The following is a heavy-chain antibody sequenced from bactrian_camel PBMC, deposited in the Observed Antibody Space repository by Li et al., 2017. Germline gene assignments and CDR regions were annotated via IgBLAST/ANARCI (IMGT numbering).Heavy chain of an antibody. V-gene: IGHV3S63*01. Sequence: VQLVESGGGSVHAGESLTLSCKGSGWEYDSYCMAWFRQAPGKEREGIARIYTGLGNTNYADSVKGRFTISQDFIKNTVYLQMNSLKVEDTAMYYCAADSVGPIGMLDPQPTSSAVFALSLGFGARGPRSPSP. J-gene: IGHJ4*01. CDR3: AADSVGPIGMLDPQPTSSAVFALSLG. CDR1: GWEYDSYC. D-gene: IGHD2*01. CDR2: IYTGLGNT.